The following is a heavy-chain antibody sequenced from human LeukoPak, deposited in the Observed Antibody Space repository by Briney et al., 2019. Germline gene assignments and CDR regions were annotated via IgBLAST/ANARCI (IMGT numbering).Heavy chain of an antibody. CDR1: GFTFSSYA. CDR3: ARVPSSGVAIDF. V-gene: IGHV3-23*01. D-gene: IGHD3-10*01. Sequence: GGSLRLSCAASGFTFSSYAMSWVHQAPGKGLEWVSAISGSGGSTYYADSMKGRLTISRDNAKNSLYLQMSNLRAEDTAVYYCARVPSSGVAIDFWGQGTLVTVSS. CDR2: ISGSGGST. J-gene: IGHJ4*02.